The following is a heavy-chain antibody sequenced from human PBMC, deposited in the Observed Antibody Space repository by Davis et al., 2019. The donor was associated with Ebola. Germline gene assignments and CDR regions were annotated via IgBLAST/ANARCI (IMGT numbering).Heavy chain of an antibody. J-gene: IGHJ4*02. CDR3: AIQRYYYDSSGYYVGGFDY. V-gene: IGHV3-53*01. CDR2: IYSGGST. CDR1: GFTVSSNY. D-gene: IGHD3-22*01. Sequence: GGSLRLSCAASGFTVSSNYISWVRQAPGKGLEWVSVIYSGGSTYYADSVKGRFTISRDNSKNTLYLQMNSLRAEDTAVYYCAIQRYYYDSSGYYVGGFDYWGQGTLVTVSS.